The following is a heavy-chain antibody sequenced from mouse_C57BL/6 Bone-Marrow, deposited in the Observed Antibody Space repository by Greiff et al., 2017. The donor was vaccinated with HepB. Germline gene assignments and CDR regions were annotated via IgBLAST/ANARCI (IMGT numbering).Heavy chain of an antibody. CDR1: GFTFSDYG. CDR3: AKGGPIYYGYDVPFDY. V-gene: IGHV5-17*01. D-gene: IGHD2-2*01. J-gene: IGHJ2*01. CDR2: ISSGSSTI. Sequence: EVQGVESGGGLVKPGGSLKLSCAASGFTFSDYGMHWVRQAPEKGLEWVAYISSGSSTIYYADTVKGRFTISRDNAKNTLFLQMTSLRSEDTAMYYCAKGGPIYYGYDVPFDYWGQGTTLTVSS.